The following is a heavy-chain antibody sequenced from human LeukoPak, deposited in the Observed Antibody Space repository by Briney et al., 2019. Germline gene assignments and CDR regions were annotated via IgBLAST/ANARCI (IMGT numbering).Heavy chain of an antibody. J-gene: IGHJ6*02. D-gene: IGHD5-24*01. CDR3: ARHNYKAGVV. V-gene: IGHV4-39*01. CDR1: GGSXXXSTYY. Sequence: PSETLSLTCTVSGGSXXXSTYYXXXXXQXPXKGLEWIGSIYYSGXTYXNPSLKSRVTISVDTSKNQFCLKLSSVTAADTAVYYCARHNYKAGVVWGQGTTVTVSS. CDR2: IYYSGXT.